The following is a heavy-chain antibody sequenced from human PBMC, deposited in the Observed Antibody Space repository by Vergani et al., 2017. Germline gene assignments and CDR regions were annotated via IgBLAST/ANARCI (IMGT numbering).Heavy chain of an antibody. CDR3: ARMAVRGVAWSWFDP. D-gene: IGHD2-15*01. V-gene: IGHV1-18*01. Sequence: QVPLVQSGAEVKKPGASVTVSCKASGYTFTSYGISWVRQAPGQGLEWRLGISAYHGNTNYAQKLQGRVTMTTDTSTSTSSMELSSVRADDTAVYYCARMAVRGVAWSWFDPWGQGTLVTVSS. J-gene: IGHJ5*02. CDR1: GYTFTSYG. CDR2: ISAYHGNT.